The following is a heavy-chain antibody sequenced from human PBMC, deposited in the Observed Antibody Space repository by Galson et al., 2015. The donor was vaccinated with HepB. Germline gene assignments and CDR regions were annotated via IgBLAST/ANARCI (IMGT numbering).Heavy chain of an antibody. CDR1: GFSFKNYG. V-gene: IGHV3-30*18. J-gene: IGHJ6*02. Sequence: SLRLSCAASGFSFKNYGMHWVRQAPGKGLEWVAVISYDGSNKYYADSVKGRFTISRDNSKNTLYLQMNSLRAEDTAVYYCAKVWFGRANYYYYGMDVWGQGTTVTVSS. CDR3: AKVWFGRANYYYYGMDV. CDR2: ISYDGSNK. D-gene: IGHD3-10*01.